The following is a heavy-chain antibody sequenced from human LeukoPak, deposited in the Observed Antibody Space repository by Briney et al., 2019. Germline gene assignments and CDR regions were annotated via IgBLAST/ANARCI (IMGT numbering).Heavy chain of an antibody. V-gene: IGHV1-46*01. Sequence: ASVKVSCKASGYSFTSYCMHWVRQAPGQGLEWMGMITPSGGGTTYAQKFQGRVTMTTDTSTSTAYMELRSLRSDDTAVYYCAREGLRDYYDSSGYPKFDYWGQGTLVTVSS. CDR3: AREGLRDYYDSSGYPKFDY. CDR1: GYSFTSYC. D-gene: IGHD3-22*01. J-gene: IGHJ4*02. CDR2: ITPSGGGT.